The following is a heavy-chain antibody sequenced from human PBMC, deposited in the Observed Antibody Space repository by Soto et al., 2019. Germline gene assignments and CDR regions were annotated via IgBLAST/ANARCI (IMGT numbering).Heavy chain of an antibody. CDR2: IIPIFGTA. D-gene: IGHD3-22*01. V-gene: IGHV1-69*13. Sequence: GASVKVSCKASGGTFSSYAISWVRQAPGQGLEWMGGIIPIFGTANYAQKFQGRVTITADESTSTAYMELSSLRSEDTAVYYCASSKLSGYYGFQNYYYYYGMDVWGQGTTVTVYS. CDR3: ASSKLSGYYGFQNYYYYYGMDV. J-gene: IGHJ6*01. CDR1: GGTFSSYA.